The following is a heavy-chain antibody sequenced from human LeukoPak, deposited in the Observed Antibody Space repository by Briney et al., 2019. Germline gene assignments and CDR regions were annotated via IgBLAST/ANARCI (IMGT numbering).Heavy chain of an antibody. CDR2: MNPNSGNT. CDR3: ARAGYYDSSGYYPSDFDY. Sequence: ASVKVSCKASGYTFTSYDINWVRQATGQGLEWMGWMNPNSGNTGYAQKFQGRVTMTRNTSISTAYMELSSLRSEDTAVYYCARAGYYDSSGYYPSDFDYWGQETLVTVSS. CDR1: GYTFTSYD. D-gene: IGHD3-22*01. V-gene: IGHV1-8*01. J-gene: IGHJ4*02.